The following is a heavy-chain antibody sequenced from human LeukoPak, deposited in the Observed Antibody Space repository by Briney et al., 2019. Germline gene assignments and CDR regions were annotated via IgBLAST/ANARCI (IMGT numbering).Heavy chain of an antibody. Sequence: SETLSLTCTVSGGSISNYYWSWIRQPPGKGLEWIGDIYYSGSTNYNPSLRSRATISVDTSKNQFSLKLSSVTAADTAVYYCARSHGAGSYYNLNDYWGQGTLVTVSS. D-gene: IGHD3-10*01. CDR2: IYYSGST. V-gene: IGHV4-59*01. CDR1: GGSISNYY. J-gene: IGHJ4*02. CDR3: ARSHGAGSYYNLNDY.